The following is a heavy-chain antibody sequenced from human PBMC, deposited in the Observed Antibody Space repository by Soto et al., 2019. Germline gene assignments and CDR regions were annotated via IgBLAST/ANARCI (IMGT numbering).Heavy chain of an antibody. CDR3: ARRQRYNWNDGGWFDP. Sequence: QITLEESGPTLVKPTQTLTLTCTFSGFSLGTSGVGVGWIRQPPGKALEWLAFINWNDDKRYSPSLKNRLTIRKDTPKNQVVLTMTNMDPVDTATYYCARRQRYNWNDGGWFDPWGQGTLVTVSS. CDR1: GFSLGTSGVG. CDR2: INWNDDK. D-gene: IGHD1-1*01. J-gene: IGHJ5*02. V-gene: IGHV2-5*01.